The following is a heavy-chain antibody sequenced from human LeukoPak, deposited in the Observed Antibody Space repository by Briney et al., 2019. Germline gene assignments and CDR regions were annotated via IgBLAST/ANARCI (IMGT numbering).Heavy chain of an antibody. V-gene: IGHV3-15*01. Sequence: PGGSLRLSCAASGFTFSNAWMSWVRQAPGKGLEWVGSIKSKTDGGTTDYAAPVKGRFTISRDDSKNTLYLQMNSLKTEDTAVYYCTTDSLRLPYWGQGTLVTVSS. CDR3: TTDSLRLPY. D-gene: IGHD2-15*01. J-gene: IGHJ4*02. CDR1: GFTFSNAW. CDR2: IKSKTDGGTT.